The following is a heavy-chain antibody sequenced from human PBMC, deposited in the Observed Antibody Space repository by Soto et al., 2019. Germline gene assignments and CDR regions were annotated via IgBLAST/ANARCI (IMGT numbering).Heavy chain of an antibody. D-gene: IGHD2-15*01. CDR3: AKPARPGGKSVFDAFDI. Sequence: GGSLRLSCAASGFTFSSYGMHWVRQAPGKGLEWVAVISYDGSNKYYADSVKGRFTISRDNSKNTLYLQMNSLRAEDTAVYYCAKPARPGGKSVFDAFDIWGQGTMVTVSS. CDR1: GFTFSSYG. V-gene: IGHV3-30*18. CDR2: ISYDGSNK. J-gene: IGHJ3*02.